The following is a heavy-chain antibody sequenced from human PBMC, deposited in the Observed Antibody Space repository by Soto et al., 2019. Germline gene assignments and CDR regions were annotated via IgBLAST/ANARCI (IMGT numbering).Heavy chain of an antibody. CDR3: AKEGGLSGSYYISSSYYFDY. V-gene: IGHV3-30*18. Sequence: HPGGSVRLSCVASGFTFSSYGMHWVRQAPGKGLEWVAIISYDGSNTYYADSVKGRFTISRDNSKNTLYLQMNSLRAEDTSVYYCAKEGGLSGSYYISSSYYFDYWGQGTLVTVSS. J-gene: IGHJ4*02. CDR1: GFTFSSYG. D-gene: IGHD1-26*01. CDR2: ISYDGSNT.